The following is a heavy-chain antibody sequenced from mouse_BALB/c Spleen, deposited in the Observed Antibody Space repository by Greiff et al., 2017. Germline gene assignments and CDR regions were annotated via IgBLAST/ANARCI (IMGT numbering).Heavy chain of an antibody. J-gene: IGHJ4*01. CDR3: ARAHYYGPYAMDY. CDR1: GFTFSSYA. V-gene: IGHV5-9-4*01. Sequence: EVQVVESGGGLVKPGGSLKLSCAASGFTFSSYAMSWVRQSPEKRLEWVAEISSGGSYTYYPDTVTGRFTISRDNAKNTLYLEMSSLRSEDTAMYYCARAHYYGPYAMDYWGQGTSVTVSS. CDR2: ISSGGSYT. D-gene: IGHD1-2*01.